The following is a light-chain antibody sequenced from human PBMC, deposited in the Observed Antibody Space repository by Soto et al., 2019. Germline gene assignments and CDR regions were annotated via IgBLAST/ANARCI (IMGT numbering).Light chain of an antibody. CDR2: GVS. J-gene: IGKJ2*01. CDR1: ESRFGF. V-gene: IGKV3-15*01. CDR3: QSYNDWPFA. Sequence: EIVLTQSPATLSVSPGDRVTLSCRASESRFGFLAWYQQKPGQAPRLLMYGVSTRATGTPARFSGGGSATDFTLTISSLQSEDSAFYFCQSYNDWPFASGLGTRLEI.